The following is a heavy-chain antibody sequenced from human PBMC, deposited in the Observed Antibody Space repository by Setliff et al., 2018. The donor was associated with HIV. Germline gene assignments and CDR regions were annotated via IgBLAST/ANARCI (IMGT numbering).Heavy chain of an antibody. CDR1: GGTFRSHE. V-gene: IGHV1-69*13. J-gene: IGHJ4*02. CDR2: IVPILNTG. CDR3: ARIPKHSIGFDY. D-gene: IGHD3-22*01. Sequence: SVKVSCKASGGTFRSHEISWVRQAPGQGLEWMGGIVPILNTGNYATKFQSRVTITADESTTTAYMELSSLRSEDTAVYYCARIPKHSIGFDYWGQGTPVNVSS.